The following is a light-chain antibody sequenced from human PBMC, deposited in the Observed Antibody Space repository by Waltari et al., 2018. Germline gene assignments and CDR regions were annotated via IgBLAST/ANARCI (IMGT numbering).Light chain of an antibody. CDR3: NSRDSSGNLVV. Sequence: PAVSVALGQTVRITCQGDSLRSYYASWYQQKPGQAPVLVIYGKNNRPSGIPDRFSGSSSGNTASLTITGAQAEDEADYYCNSRDSSGNLVVFGGGTKLTVL. CDR1: SLRSYY. V-gene: IGLV3-19*01. J-gene: IGLJ2*01. CDR2: GKN.